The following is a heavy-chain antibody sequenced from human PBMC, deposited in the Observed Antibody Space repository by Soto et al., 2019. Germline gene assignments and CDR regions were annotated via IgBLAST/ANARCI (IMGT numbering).Heavy chain of an antibody. Sequence: QVQLVQSGAEVKKPGASVKVSCKASGYTFTSYDINWVRQATGQGLEWMGGMNPNSGNTGYAQKFQCRVTMTRNTSISTAYMELSSLRSEDTAVYYCARGRGYCSGGSCYSGAGWFDPWGQGTLVTDSS. V-gene: IGHV1-8*01. D-gene: IGHD2-15*01. CDR1: GYTFTSYD. J-gene: IGHJ5*02. CDR2: MNPNSGNT. CDR3: ARGRGYCSGGSCYSGAGWFDP.